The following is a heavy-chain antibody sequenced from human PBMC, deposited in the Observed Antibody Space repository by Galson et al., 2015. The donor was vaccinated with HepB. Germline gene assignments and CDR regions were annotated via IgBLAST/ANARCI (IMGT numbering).Heavy chain of an antibody. Sequence: LTCTVSGGSIGDDDYYWGWIRQPPGKGLEWIGSIYYLGSTYYNPSLKSRVTTSVDTSKNQFSLKLSSMTAADTAVYYCVRHAIDCNVCAPTDSWGQGTLVTVSS. J-gene: IGHJ4*02. CDR2: IYYLGST. CDR1: GGSIGDDDYY. CDR3: VRHAIDCNVCAPTDS. V-gene: IGHV4-39*01. D-gene: IGHD2/OR15-2a*01.